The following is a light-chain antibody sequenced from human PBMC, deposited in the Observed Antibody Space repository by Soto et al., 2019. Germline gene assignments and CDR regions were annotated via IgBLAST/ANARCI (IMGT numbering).Light chain of an antibody. J-gene: IGLJ3*02. Sequence: QLVLTQPPSMSGAPGQRVTISCTGSSSNIGAGYDVHWYQHLPGTAPKLLIYGNTNRPSGVPDRFSGSKPGTSASLAITGLQAEDEADYYCQSHDSSLNSWVFGGGTKLTVL. CDR1: SSNIGAGYD. CDR3: QSHDSSLNSWV. CDR2: GNT. V-gene: IGLV1-40*01.